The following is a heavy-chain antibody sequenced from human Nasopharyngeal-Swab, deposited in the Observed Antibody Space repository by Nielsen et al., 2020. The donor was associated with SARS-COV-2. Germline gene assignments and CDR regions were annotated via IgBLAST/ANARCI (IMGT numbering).Heavy chain of an antibody. CDR2: INHSGRT. J-gene: IGHJ6*03. V-gene: IGHV4-34*01. CDR3: ARKFYYYYYYMDV. CDR1: GGSFSGYY. Sequence: SETLSLTCAVYGGSFSGYYWSWIRQPPGKGLEWIGEINHSGRTNYNPSLKSRVTISVDTSKNQFSLKLRSVTAADTAVYYCARKFYYYYYYMDVWGKGTTVTVSS.